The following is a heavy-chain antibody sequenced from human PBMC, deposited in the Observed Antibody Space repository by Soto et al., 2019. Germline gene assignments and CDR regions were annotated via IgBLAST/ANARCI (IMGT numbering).Heavy chain of an antibody. Sequence: GASVKVSCKASGYTFTSYAMHWVRQAPGQRLEWMGWINAGNGNTKYSQKFQGRVTITRDTSASTAYTELSSLRSEDTAVYYCARVIGGLYYFDYWGQGTLVTVSS. J-gene: IGHJ4*02. CDR1: GYTFTSYA. D-gene: IGHD3-16*01. CDR2: INAGNGNT. CDR3: ARVIGGLYYFDY. V-gene: IGHV1-3*01.